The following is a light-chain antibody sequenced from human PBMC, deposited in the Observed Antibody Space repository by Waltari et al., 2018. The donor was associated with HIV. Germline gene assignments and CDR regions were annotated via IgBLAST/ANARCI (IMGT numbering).Light chain of an antibody. Sequence: QSVLTQPPSTSGTPGQSATITCSGSSSNIGSNFVSWYQQVPGTAPKLPISSNSQRPSGVPDRFSGSKSGTSASLAISGLRAEDEADYYCAAWDDSLSGGVFGGGTKLTVL. CDR2: SNS. CDR1: SSNIGSNF. CDR3: AAWDDSLSGGV. V-gene: IGLV1-47*01. J-gene: IGLJ2*01.